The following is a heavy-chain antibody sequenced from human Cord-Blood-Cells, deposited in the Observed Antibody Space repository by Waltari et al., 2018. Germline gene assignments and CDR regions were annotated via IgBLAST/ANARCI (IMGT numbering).Heavy chain of an antibody. V-gene: IGHV4-34*01. CDR1: GGSFRGSS. CDR2: INHSGST. D-gene: IGHD6-13*01. Sequence: QVQLQQWGAGLLKPSETLSLTCAVSGGSFRGSSWSWIPQPPGKGLEWIGEINHSGSTNYNPSLKSRVTISVDTSKNQFSLKLSSVTAADTAVYYCARVGAAGDYWGQGTLVTVSS. CDR3: ARVGAAGDY. J-gene: IGHJ4*02.